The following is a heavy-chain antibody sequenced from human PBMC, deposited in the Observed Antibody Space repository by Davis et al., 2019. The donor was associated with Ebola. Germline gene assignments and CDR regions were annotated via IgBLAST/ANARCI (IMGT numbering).Heavy chain of an antibody. J-gene: IGHJ4*02. CDR2: ISGSGGST. V-gene: IGHV3-23*01. Sequence: PGGSLRLSCAASGFTFSSYAMSWVRQAPGKGLEWVSAISGSGGSTYYADSVKGRFTISRDNSKNTLYLQMNSLRAEDTAVYYCARDTYYYDSSGYYPVGYWGQGTLVTVSS. CDR1: GFTFSSYA. D-gene: IGHD3-22*01. CDR3: ARDTYYYDSSGYYPVGY.